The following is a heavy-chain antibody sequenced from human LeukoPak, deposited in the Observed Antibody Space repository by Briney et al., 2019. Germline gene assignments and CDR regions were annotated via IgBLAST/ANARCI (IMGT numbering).Heavy chain of an antibody. V-gene: IGHV4-59*01. J-gene: IGHJ4*02. CDR3: ARVGFSPYGSRSDSFFDI. CDR2: IYFRGET. CDR1: GGSISSYY. D-gene: IGHD3-10*01. Sequence: SETLSLTCTVSGGSISSYYWSWIRQSPGKGLEWIGYIYFRGETNYNPSLKSRVTISVDTSKNQFSLKLSSVTAADTAVYYCARVGFSPYGSRSDSFFDIWGQGTLVTVSS.